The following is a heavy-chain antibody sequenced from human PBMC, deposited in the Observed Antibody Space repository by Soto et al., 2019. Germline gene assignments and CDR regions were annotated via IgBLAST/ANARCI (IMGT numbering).Heavy chain of an antibody. CDR3: ARDPRVGAKGRSWFDP. V-gene: IGHV4-61*01. Sequence: PSETLSLTCTVSGGSVSSGSYYWSWIRQPPGKGLEWIGYIYYSGSTNYNPSLKSRVTISVDTSKNQFSLKLSSVTAADTAVYYCARDPRVGAKGRSWFDPWGKATLVTVSS. CDR2: IYYSGST. D-gene: IGHD1-26*01. CDR1: GGSVSSGSYY. J-gene: IGHJ5*02.